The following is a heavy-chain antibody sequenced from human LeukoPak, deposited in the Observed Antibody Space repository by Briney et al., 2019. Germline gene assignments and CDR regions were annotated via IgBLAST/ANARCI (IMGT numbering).Heavy chain of an antibody. CDR1: GGYLISINYY. Sequence: ASETLSLTHSVSGGYLISINYYWGWIRQPPGKGVEWIGSIYQRGRGRPYYNPFLKSRVTIAGDTSKNHLFLRLTSVTAADTAVYYCASTLRFLPYRRFDYWGQGTLVTVPS. V-gene: IGHV4-39*02. J-gene: IGHJ4*02. CDR3: ASTLRFLPYRRFDY. CDR2: IYQRGRGRP. D-gene: IGHD3-3*01.